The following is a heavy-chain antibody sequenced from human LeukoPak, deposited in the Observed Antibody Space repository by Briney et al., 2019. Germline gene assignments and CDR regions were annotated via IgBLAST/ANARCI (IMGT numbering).Heavy chain of an antibody. CDR3: AKGSSTSRPYYFDY. D-gene: IGHD2-2*01. J-gene: IGHJ4*02. Sequence: GGSLRLSCAASGFTFSSYAMSWVRQAPGKGLEWVSAITGSGGDTYHADSVKGRFTISRDNSKNTLYLQMNSLRAEDTATFYCAKGSSTSRPYYFDYWGQGTLVTVSS. V-gene: IGHV3-23*01. CDR1: GFTFSSYA. CDR2: ITGSGGDT.